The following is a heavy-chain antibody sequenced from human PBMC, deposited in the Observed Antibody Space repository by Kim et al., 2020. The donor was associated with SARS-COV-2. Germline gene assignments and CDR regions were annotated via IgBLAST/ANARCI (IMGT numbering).Heavy chain of an antibody. CDR1: GGSISSYY. J-gene: IGHJ5*02. CDR2: IYYSGST. V-gene: IGHV4-59*13. Sequence: SETLSLTCTVSGGSISSYYWSWIRQPPGKGLEWIGYIYYSGSTNYNPSLKSRVTISVDTSKNQFSLKLSSVTAADTAVYYCARDAAIAARWQPDVLSSGIWNWFDPWGQGTLVTVSS. D-gene: IGHD6-6*01. CDR3: ARDAAIAARWQPDVLSSGIWNWFDP.